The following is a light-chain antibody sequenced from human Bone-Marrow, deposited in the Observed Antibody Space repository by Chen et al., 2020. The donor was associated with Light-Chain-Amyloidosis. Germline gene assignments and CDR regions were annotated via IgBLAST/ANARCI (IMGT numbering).Light chain of an antibody. CDR3: QVWDRSSDRPV. CDR1: NIGSTS. V-gene: IGLV3-21*02. CDR2: ADS. J-gene: IGLJ3*02. Sequence: SYVLTQPYSVSVAPGQTAKMACRGNNIGSTSVHWYQQTPGQAPLLVVYADSDRPSGIPERLSGSNSGNTATLTISRVEAGDEADYYCQVWDRSSDRPVFGGGTKLTVL.